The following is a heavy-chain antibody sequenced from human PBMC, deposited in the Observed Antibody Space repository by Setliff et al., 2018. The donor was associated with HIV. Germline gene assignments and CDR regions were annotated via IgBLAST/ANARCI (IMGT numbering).Heavy chain of an antibody. D-gene: IGHD3-10*01. CDR1: GGSFSDNY. Sequence: SETLSLTCAVYGGSFSDNYWSWIRRSPGKGLKWIGEINHSGRTKYSPSLRSRVSISVDTSKNQFSLKLSSVTAADTAVYYCARTNYLWFGELYWFDPWGQGTLVTVS. J-gene: IGHJ5*02. CDR3: ARTNYLWFGELYWFDP. V-gene: IGHV4-34*01. CDR2: INHSGRT.